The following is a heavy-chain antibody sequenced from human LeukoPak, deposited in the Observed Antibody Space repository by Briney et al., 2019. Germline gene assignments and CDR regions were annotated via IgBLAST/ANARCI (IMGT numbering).Heavy chain of an antibody. D-gene: IGHD5-12*01. CDR2: MNPNSGNT. J-gene: IGHJ4*02. CDR3: ASYSAYAQ. CDR1: GYTFTSYD. Sequence: ASVKVSCKASGYTFTSYDVNWVRQATGQGLEWMGWMNPNSGNTGYAQKFQGRVTITRNTSITAAYMELSGLTSEDTAVYYCASYSAYAQWGQGTLVTVSS. V-gene: IGHV1-8*03.